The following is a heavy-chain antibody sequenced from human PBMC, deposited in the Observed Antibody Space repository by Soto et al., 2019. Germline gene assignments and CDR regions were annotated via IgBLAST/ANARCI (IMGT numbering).Heavy chain of an antibody. V-gene: IGHV3-23*01. D-gene: IGHD2-8*01. CDR3: AKDKYCTNGVCPILG. Sequence: GSLRLSCAASGFTFSSYAMSWVRQAPGKGLEWVSAISGSGGSTYYADSVKGRFTISRDNSKNTLYLQMNSLRAEDTAVYYCAKDKYCTNGVCPILGWGQGTLVTVSS. CDR1: GFTFSSYA. CDR2: ISGSGGST. J-gene: IGHJ4*02.